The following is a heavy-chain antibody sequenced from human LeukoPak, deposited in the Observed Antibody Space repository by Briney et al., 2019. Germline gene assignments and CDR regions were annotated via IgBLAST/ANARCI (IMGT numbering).Heavy chain of an antibody. V-gene: IGHV1-24*01. CDR3: ARVPEAFDI. CDR1: GYTLTELS. CDR2: FDPEDGET. Sequence: AASVKVSCKVSGYTLTELSMHWVRQAPGKGLEWMGGFDPEDGETIYAQKFQGRVTITADKSTSTAYMELSSLRSEDTAVYYCARVPEAFDIWGQGTMVTVSS. J-gene: IGHJ3*02. D-gene: IGHD1-14*01.